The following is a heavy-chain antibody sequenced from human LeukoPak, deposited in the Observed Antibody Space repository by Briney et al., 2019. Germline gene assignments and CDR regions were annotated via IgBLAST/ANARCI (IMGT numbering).Heavy chain of an antibody. CDR2: MNPNSGNT. V-gene: IGHV1-8*01. Sequence: ASVKVSCKASGYTFTSYDINWVRQATGQGLEWMGWMNPNSGNTGYAQKFQGRVTMTRNTSISTAYMELSSLRSEDTAVYYCAKVATYDFWSGYAFDIWGQGTMVTVSS. J-gene: IGHJ3*02. CDR3: AKVATYDFWSGYAFDI. CDR1: GYTFTSYD. D-gene: IGHD3-3*01.